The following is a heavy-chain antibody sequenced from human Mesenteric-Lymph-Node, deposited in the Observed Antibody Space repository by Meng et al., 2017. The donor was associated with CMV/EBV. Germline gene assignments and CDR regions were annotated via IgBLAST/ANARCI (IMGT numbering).Heavy chain of an antibody. CDR1: GYTFTGYY. V-gene: IGHV1-2*02. CDR2: ITPDSGGT. Sequence: ASVKVSCKASGYTFTGYYMHWVRQAPGQGLEWVGWITPDSGGTNYAQKFQGRVTMTRDTSISTAYMELSRLTSDDTAVYYCTRRIVGATYLDYWGQGTLVTVSS. D-gene: IGHD1-26*01. J-gene: IGHJ4*02. CDR3: TRRIVGATYLDY.